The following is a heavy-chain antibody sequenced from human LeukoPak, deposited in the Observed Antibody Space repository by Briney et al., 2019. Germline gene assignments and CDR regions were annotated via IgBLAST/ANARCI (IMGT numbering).Heavy chain of an antibody. CDR1: GDSISSGGSY. Sequence: SETLSLTCNVSGDSISSGGSYWSWIRQRPGKGLEWIGYIYYSGRTYYNPSLKSRVTISVDTSKNQFTLKLNSVTAADTAVYYCARAGGSGYYPDYWGQGTLVTVS. J-gene: IGHJ4*02. CDR3: ARAGGSGYYPDY. V-gene: IGHV4-31*03. D-gene: IGHD3-22*01. CDR2: IYYSGRT.